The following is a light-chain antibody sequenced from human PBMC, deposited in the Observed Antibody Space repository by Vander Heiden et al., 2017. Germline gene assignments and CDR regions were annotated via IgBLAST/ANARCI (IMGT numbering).Light chain of an antibody. Sequence: EIVLTQSPAPLSLSPGERATLSCRASQSVSSYVAWYQQKPGQAPRLLIYDASNRATGIPARFSGSGSGTDFTLTISSLEPEDFAVYYCQQRSNWPRTFGQGTKVEIK. V-gene: IGKV3-11*01. CDR2: DAS. CDR3: QQRSNWPRT. CDR1: QSVSSY. J-gene: IGKJ1*01.